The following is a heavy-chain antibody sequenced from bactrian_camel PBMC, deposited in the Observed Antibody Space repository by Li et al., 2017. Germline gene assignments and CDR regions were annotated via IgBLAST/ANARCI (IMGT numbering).Heavy chain of an antibody. D-gene: IGHD1*01. Sequence: VQLVESGGGSVQTGGSLGLSCEGAGYAFCVGWFRQDSGKEREGVAAMYTGFGGGNIYYDDSVKGRFTISKDDARNTVTLQMNNLRPDDTAMYYCAAEGALYRGDRCYEPYNYWGQGTQVTVS. J-gene: IGHJ4*01. V-gene: IGHV3S31*01. CDR2: MYTGFGGGNI. CDR1: GYAFCV. CDR3: AAEGALYRGDRCYEPYNY.